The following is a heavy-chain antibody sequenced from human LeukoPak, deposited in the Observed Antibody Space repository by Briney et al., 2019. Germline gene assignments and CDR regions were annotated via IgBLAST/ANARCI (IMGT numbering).Heavy chain of an antibody. CDR2: IDTGGST. Sequence: PGGSLRLSCAASGLRVNAYYMSWVRQAPGKGLEWVSVIDTGGSTYYADSVKGRFTIFRDNSKNTVFLQMNSLRAEDTAVYYCARVLSGTLTFDHWGQGTLVAVSS. J-gene: IGHJ4*02. D-gene: IGHD3-9*01. CDR3: ARVLSGTLTFDH. V-gene: IGHV3-53*01. CDR1: GLRVNAYY.